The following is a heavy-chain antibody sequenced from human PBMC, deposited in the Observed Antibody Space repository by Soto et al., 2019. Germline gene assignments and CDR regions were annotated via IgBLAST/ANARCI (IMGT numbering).Heavy chain of an antibody. CDR2: IHSSGTT. CDR1: GGSISGGRY. J-gene: IGHJ6*02. CDR3: LPRSEWDHRGDV. D-gene: IGHD1-26*01. Sequence: QLQLQESGPGLVNPSKTLSLTCAVSGGSISGGRYWGWIRQPPGKGLEWIGTIHSSGTTYYDPSLRSRVTISLDMPASQFSLRLTSVTAADTATYYCLPRSEWDHRGDVWGQGTTVTVSS. V-gene: IGHV4-39*01.